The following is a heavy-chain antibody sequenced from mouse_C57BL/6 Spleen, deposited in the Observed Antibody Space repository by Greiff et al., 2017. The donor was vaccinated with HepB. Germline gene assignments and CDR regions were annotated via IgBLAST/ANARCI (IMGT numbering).Heavy chain of an antibody. J-gene: IGHJ3*01. Sequence: QVQLQQSGPELVKPGASVKISCKASGYAFSSSWMNWVKQRPGKGLEWIGRIYPGDGDTNYNGKFKGKATLTADKSSSTAYMQLSSLTSEDSAVYFCARFHDGSAYWGQGTLVTVSA. CDR2: IYPGDGDT. V-gene: IGHV1-82*01. CDR1: GYAFSSSW. CDR3: ARFHDGSAY. D-gene: IGHD2-3*01.